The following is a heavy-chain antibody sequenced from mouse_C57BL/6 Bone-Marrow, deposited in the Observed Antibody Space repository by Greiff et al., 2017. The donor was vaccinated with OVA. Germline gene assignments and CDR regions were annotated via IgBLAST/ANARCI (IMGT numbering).Heavy chain of an antibody. Sequence: VNVVESGPGLVAPSQCLSITCTASGFSFTSYAISWVRQPPGKGLEWLGVIWPGGGTNYNSALKSGLSISKDNSKSQVFLKMNSLQTDDTARYYCARNYYGSSPGFAYWGQGTLVTVSA. D-gene: IGHD1-1*01. CDR1: GFSFTSYA. CDR3: ARNYYGSSPGFAY. J-gene: IGHJ3*01. V-gene: IGHV2-9-1*01. CDR2: IWPGGGT.